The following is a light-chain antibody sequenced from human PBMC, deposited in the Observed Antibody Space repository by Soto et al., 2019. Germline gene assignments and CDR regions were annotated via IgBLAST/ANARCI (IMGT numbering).Light chain of an antibody. CDR3: QQYDTSPRT. Sequence: EVLLTQSPGTLSLSPGGRATLSCRASQSVSSNYLAWYQQKSGQAPRLLIYGASNRATGIPDRFSGSGSGTDFTLTIMRLEPEDFAVYYCQQYDTSPRTFGQGTKVEFK. CDR1: QSVSSNY. CDR2: GAS. V-gene: IGKV3-20*01. J-gene: IGKJ1*01.